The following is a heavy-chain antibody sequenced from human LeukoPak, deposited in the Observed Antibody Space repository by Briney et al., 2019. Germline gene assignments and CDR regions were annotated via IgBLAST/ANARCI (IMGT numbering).Heavy chain of an antibody. CDR2: INAGNGNT. Sequence: GASVKVSCKASGYTFTSYAMHWVSQAPGQRLEWMGWINAGNGNTKYSQKFQGRVTITRDTSASTAYMGLSSLRSEDTAVYYCARGIYYYGSGSYYNVPFDYWGQGTLVTVSS. J-gene: IGHJ4*02. CDR3: ARGIYYYGSGSYYNVPFDY. CDR1: GYTFTSYA. V-gene: IGHV1-3*01. D-gene: IGHD3-10*01.